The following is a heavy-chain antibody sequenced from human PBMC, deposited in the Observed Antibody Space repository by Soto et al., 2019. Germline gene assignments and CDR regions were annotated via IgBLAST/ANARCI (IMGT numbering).Heavy chain of an antibody. CDR3: AGRIAVAGTLAY. CDR2: ISGSGGST. D-gene: IGHD6-19*01. Sequence: GGSLRLSCAASGFTFSNYAMSWVRQAPGKGLEWVSGISGSGGSTFYADSVKGRFTISRDNSKNTLFLQMNSLRAEDTAVYYCAGRIAVAGTLAYWGQGTRVTVSS. J-gene: IGHJ4*02. CDR1: GFTFSNYA. V-gene: IGHV3-23*01.